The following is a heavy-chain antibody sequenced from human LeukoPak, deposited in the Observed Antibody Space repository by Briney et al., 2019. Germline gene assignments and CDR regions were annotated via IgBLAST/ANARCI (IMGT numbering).Heavy chain of an antibody. CDR1: GFTFSSYA. V-gene: IGHV3-23*01. CDR2: ISGSGGST. D-gene: IGHD6-6*01. J-gene: IGHJ4*02. Sequence: GGSLRLSCAASGFTFSSYAMSWVRQAPGKGLEWVSAISGSGGSTCYADSVKGRFTISRGNSKNTLYLQMNSLRAEDTAVYYCAKDPIVRLGSSSPVYFDYWGQGTLVTVSS. CDR3: AKDPIVRLGSSSPVYFDY.